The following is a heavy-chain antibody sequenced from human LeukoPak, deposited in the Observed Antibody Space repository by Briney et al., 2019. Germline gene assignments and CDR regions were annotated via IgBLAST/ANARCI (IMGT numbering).Heavy chain of an antibody. J-gene: IGHJ4*02. CDR3: ARVIGVVPAAVDY. CDR2: IYYSGST. V-gene: IGHV4-59*12. CDR1: GSSISSYY. D-gene: IGHD2-2*01. Sequence: SETLSLTCTVSGSSISSYYWSWIRQPPGKGLEWIGYIYYSGSTNYNPSLKSRVTISVDTSKNQFSLKLSSVTAADTAVYYCARVIGVVPAAVDYWGQGTLVTVSS.